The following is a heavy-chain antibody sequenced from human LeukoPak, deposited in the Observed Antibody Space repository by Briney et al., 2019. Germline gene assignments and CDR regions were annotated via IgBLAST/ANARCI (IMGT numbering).Heavy chain of an antibody. CDR1: GFTFSSYW. Sequence: GGSLRLSCAASGFTFSSYWMSWVRQAPGKGLEWVANIKQDGSEKYYVDSVKGRFTISRDNAKNSLYLQMSSLRADDTAVYYCARDLPTGSDYFDYWGQGTLVTVSS. D-gene: IGHD6-6*01. CDR3: ARDLPTGSDYFDY. J-gene: IGHJ4*02. V-gene: IGHV3-7*01. CDR2: IKQDGSEK.